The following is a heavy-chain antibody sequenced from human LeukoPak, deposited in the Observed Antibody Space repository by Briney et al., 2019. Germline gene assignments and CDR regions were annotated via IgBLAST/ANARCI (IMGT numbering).Heavy chain of an antibody. Sequence: SQTLSLTCTVSGGSISSGGYYWSWIRQPPGKGLEWIGYIYHSGSTYYNPSLKSRVTISVDRSKNQFSLKLSSVTAADTAVYYCARGVGAPFIDYWGQGTLVTVSS. V-gene: IGHV4-30-2*01. CDR2: IYHSGST. CDR3: ARGVGAPFIDY. D-gene: IGHD1-26*01. J-gene: IGHJ4*02. CDR1: GGSISSGGYY.